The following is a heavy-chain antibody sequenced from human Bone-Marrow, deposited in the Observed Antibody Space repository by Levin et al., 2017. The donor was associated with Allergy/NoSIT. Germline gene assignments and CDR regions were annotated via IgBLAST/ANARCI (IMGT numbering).Heavy chain of an antibody. J-gene: IGHJ4*02. V-gene: IGHV3-23*01. CDR2: ISGKGNDE. CDR1: GFSLSGHA. Sequence: GGSLRLSCRASGFSLSGHAMSWVRQAPGKGLNWVSAISGKGNDEYYADSVKGRFPVSRETSGNTVFLQMDSLRAEDTAVYYCAYDSVLPFEYWGQGTLVTVSS. CDR3: AYDSVLPFEY. D-gene: IGHD3-16*01.